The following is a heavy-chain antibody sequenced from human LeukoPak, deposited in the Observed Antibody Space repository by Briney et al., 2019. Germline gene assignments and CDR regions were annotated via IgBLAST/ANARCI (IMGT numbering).Heavy chain of an antibody. V-gene: IGHV3-7*01. CDR2: INEDGSAG. CDR3: AGEPRSLAY. CDR1: GFTFSRYW. D-gene: IGHD3-16*01. J-gene: IGHJ4*02. Sequence: GGSLRLSCAASGFTFSRYWMSWVRQAPGKGLECVAMINEDGSAGYYVDSAEGRFTISRDNAKNSLYLQMNNPRAGDTAVYYCAGEPRSLAYWGRGALVTVSS.